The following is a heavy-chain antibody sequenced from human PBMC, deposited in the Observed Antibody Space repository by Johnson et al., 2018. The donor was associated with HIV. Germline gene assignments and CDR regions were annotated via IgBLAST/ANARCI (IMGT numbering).Heavy chain of an antibody. J-gene: IGHJ3*02. Sequence: QMQLVESGGGLIQPGGSLRLSCAASGFTFSSYAMHWVRQAPGKGLEWVAVISYDGSNKYYADSVKGRFTISRDNSKNTVYLQMNSLRAEDTAVYYCARDGSGTPKAFDIWGQGTMVTVSS. D-gene: IGHD3-10*01. V-gene: IGHV3-30*14. CDR2: ISYDGSNK. CDR1: GFTFSSYA. CDR3: ARDGSGTPKAFDI.